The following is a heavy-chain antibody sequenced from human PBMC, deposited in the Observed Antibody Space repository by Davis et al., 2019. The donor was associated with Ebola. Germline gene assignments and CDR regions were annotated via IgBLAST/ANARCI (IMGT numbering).Heavy chain of an antibody. CDR3: ARGHNEGVDY. CDR1: GGSINSFL. CDR2: MFYNGDT. J-gene: IGHJ4*02. D-gene: IGHD1-1*01. Sequence: MPSETLSLTCSVSGGSINSFLWTWIRQPPGKGLEWVGCMFYNGDTKYNPALESRVTISVDTSKNQFSLKLSSVTAADTAVYYCARGHNEGVDYWGQGTLVTVSS. V-gene: IGHV4-59*12.